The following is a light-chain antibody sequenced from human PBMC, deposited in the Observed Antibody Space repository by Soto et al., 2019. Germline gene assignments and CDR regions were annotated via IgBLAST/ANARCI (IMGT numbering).Light chain of an antibody. CDR1: SSNIGAGYN. CDR2: GNS. J-gene: IGLJ2*01. Sequence: QSVLTQPPSVSGAPGQRVTISCTGSSSNIGAGYNLHWYRQLPGTAPKLLIYGNSNRPSGAPDRFSGSKSGTSASLAITGLQAEDEADYYCQSYDSSLSGVVFGGGTKLTVL. CDR3: QSYDSSLSGVV. V-gene: IGLV1-40*01.